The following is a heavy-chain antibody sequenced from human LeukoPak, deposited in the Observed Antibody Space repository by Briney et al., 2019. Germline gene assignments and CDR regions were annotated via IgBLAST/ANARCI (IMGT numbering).Heavy chain of an antibody. D-gene: IGHD4-11*01. J-gene: IGHJ4*02. CDR3: TRENDYSNNFDY. V-gene: IGHV3-49*04. CDR1: GFTFSSYA. CDR2: IRSKAYGGTT. Sequence: GGSLRLSCAASGFTFSSYAMGWVRQAPGKGLEWVGFIRSKAYGGTTEYAASVKGRFTISRDDSKSIAYLQMNSLKTEDTAVYYCTRENDYSNNFDYWGQGTLVTVSS.